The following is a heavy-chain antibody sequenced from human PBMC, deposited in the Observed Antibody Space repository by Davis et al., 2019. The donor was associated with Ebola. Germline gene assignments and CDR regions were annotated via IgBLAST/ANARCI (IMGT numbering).Heavy chain of an antibody. CDR1: GYTFTGYY. CDR2: IIPIFGTA. D-gene: IGHD3-10*01. V-gene: IGHV1-69*13. CDR3: ARAGIGFGELWSWPFDY. J-gene: IGHJ4*02. Sequence: SVQVTCKASGYTFTGYYMHWVRQAPGHGLEWMGGIIPIFGTANYAQKFQGRVTITADESTSTAYMELSSLRSEDTAVYYSARAGIGFGELWSWPFDYWGQGTLVTVSS.